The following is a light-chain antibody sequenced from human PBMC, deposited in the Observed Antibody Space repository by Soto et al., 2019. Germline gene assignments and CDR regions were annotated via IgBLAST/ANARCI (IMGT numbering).Light chain of an antibody. Sequence: QSALTQPPSASGSPGQSVTIPCTGTNSDVGGYNYVSWYQQYPGKAPKLIIYDVTRRPSGVPDRFSGSKSGNTASLTVSGLQADDEADYYCSSYARGNTYVFGAGTKVTVL. CDR2: DVT. V-gene: IGLV2-8*01. CDR3: SSYARGNTYV. CDR1: NSDVGGYNY. J-gene: IGLJ1*01.